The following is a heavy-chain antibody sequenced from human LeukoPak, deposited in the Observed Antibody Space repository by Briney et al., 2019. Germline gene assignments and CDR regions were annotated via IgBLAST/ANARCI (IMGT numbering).Heavy chain of an antibody. J-gene: IGHJ4*02. D-gene: IGHD2-2*01. CDR2: ISGSGGST. CDR1: GFTFSSYA. V-gene: IGHV3-23*01. Sequence: GGSLRLSCAASGFTFSSYAMSWVRQAPGKGLEWVSAISGSGGSTYYADSVKGRFTISRDNSKNTLYLQMNSLRAEDTAVYYCAKDEGYCSSTSCKGGSDYWGQGTLVTVSS. CDR3: AKDEGYCSSTSCKGGSDY.